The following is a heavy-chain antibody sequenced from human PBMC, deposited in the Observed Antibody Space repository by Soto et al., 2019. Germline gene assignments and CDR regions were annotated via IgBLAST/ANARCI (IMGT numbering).Heavy chain of an antibody. J-gene: IGHJ3*02. CDR2: IYWDDDK. CDR3: AHRGTPPGIAVAGRAFDI. CDR1: GFSLSTSGVG. Sequence: SGPTLVKPTQTLTLTCTFSGFSLSTSGVGVGWIRQPPGKALEWLALIYWDDDKRYSPSLKSRLTITKDTSKNQVVLTMTNMDPVDTATYYCAHRGTPPGIAVAGRAFDIWGQGTMVTVSS. D-gene: IGHD6-19*01. V-gene: IGHV2-5*02.